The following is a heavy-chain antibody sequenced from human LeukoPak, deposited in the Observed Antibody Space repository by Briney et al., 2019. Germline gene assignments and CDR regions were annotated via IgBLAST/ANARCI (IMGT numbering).Heavy chain of an antibody. CDR1: GGSISSGSYY. J-gene: IGHJ5*02. V-gene: IGHV4-61*02. CDR2: IYTSGST. D-gene: IGHD2-15*01. Sequence: PSQTLSLTCTVSGGSISSGSYYWSWIWQPAGKGLAWIGRIYTSGSTNYNPSLKSRVTISVDTSKNQFSLKLSSVTAADTAVYYCARDLRYCSGSSCYSRWFDPWGQGTLVTVSS. CDR3: ARDLRYCSGSSCYSRWFDP.